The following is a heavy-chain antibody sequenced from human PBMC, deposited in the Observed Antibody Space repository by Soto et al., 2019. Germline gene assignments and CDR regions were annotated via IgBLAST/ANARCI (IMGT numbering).Heavy chain of an antibody. CDR3: ARVPSP. J-gene: IGHJ5*02. Sequence: PSETLSLTCTVSGGSISISTNYWGWIRQPPGKGLEWIGSIYYSGSTYYNPSLKSRVTISVDTSKNQFSLKLSSVTAADTAVYYCARVPSPWGQGTLVTVSS. CDR1: GGSISISTNY. CDR2: IYYSGST. V-gene: IGHV4-39*01.